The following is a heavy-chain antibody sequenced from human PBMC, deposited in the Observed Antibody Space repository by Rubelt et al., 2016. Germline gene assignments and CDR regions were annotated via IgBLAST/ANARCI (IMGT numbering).Heavy chain of an antibody. V-gene: IGHV3-66*01. CDR1: GFTVSSNY. D-gene: IGHD6-19*01. CDR3: AREDSSAWTYFDY. J-gene: IGHJ4*02. Sequence: EVQLVESGGGLVQPGGSLRLSCAVSGFTVSSNYMSWVRQAPGKGLEWVSVIYSGGNTYYADSVKGRFTIFRDNSKNTLYLQMNSLRAEDTAVYYCAREDSSAWTYFDYWGQGTLVIVSS. CDR2: IYSGGNT.